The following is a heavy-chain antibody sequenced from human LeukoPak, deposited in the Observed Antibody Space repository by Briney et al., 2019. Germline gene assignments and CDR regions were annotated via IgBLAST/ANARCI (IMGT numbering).Heavy chain of an antibody. CDR3: ARGYSINCSSTSCNHYLNWFDP. J-gene: IGHJ5*02. V-gene: IGHV1-46*01. Sequence: ASVKVSCKASGYTFTSYYMHWVRQAPGQGLEWMGIINPSGGSTSYAQKFQGRVTMTRNTPIGTAYMELSSLRSEDTAVYYCARGYSINCSSTSCNHYLNWFDPWGQGTLVTVSS. CDR2: INPSGGST. D-gene: IGHD2-2*01. CDR1: GYTFTSYY.